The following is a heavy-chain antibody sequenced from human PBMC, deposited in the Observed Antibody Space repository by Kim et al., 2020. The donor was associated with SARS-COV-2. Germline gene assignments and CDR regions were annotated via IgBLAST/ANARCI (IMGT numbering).Heavy chain of an antibody. CDR2: ISGSGGST. Sequence: GGSLRLSCAASGFTFSSYAMSWVRQAPGKGLEWVSAISGSGGSTYYADSVKGRFTISRDNSKNTLYLQMNSLRAEDTAVYYCAKDYRRLWSRNWFDPWGQGTLVTVSS. CDR1: GFTFSSYA. V-gene: IGHV3-23*01. J-gene: IGHJ5*02. D-gene: IGHD3-10*01. CDR3: AKDYRRLWSRNWFDP.